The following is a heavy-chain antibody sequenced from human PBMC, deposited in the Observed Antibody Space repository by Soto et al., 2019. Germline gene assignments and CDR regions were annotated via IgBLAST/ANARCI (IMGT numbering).Heavy chain of an antibody. CDR1: GGTFSSYA. V-gene: IGHV1-69*13. Sequence: SVKVSCKASGGTFSSYATSWVRQAPGQGLEWMGGIIPIFGTANYAQKFQGRVTITADESTSTAYMELSSLRSEDTAVYYCARDQDILTGPGAFDIWGQGTMVTVSS. J-gene: IGHJ3*02. CDR3: ARDQDILTGPGAFDI. CDR2: IIPIFGTA. D-gene: IGHD3-9*01.